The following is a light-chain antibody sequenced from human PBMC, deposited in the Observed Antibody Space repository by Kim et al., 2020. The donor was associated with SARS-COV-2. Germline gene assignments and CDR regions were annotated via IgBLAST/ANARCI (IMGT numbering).Light chain of an antibody. CDR3: QTWGTGIWV. CDR2: LNSDGNH. J-gene: IGLJ3*02. V-gene: IGLV4-69*01. Sequence: PLKPTSILISHHITNPIAYHQQQPQKGPRYLMKLNSDGNHNKGDGIPARFSGSSSGAERYLTISSLQSEDEADYYCQTWGTGIWVFGGGTQLTVL. CDR1: SHHITNP.